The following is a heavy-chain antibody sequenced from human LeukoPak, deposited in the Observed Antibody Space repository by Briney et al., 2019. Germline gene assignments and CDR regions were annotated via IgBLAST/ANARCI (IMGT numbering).Heavy chain of an antibody. CDR3: ASATTYSIDD. Sequence: PSETLSLTCNVSGGSVSSSFYSWGWIRQPPGKGLEWIGSMYYSGSAHYNLSLKSRVTMSVDTSKNQFSLKLSSVTAADTAIYFCASATTYSIDDWVQGTLVTVSS. CDR2: MYYSGSA. J-gene: IGHJ4*01. V-gene: IGHV4-39*01. D-gene: IGHD5-12*01. CDR1: GGSVSSSFYS.